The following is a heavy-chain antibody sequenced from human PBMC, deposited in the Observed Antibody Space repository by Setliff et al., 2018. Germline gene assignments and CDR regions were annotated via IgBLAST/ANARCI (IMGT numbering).Heavy chain of an antibody. J-gene: IGHJ4*02. V-gene: IGHV3-30*02. CDR1: GFRFSTSD. CDR3: AKVPNSGGYAGPFDF. CDR2: IQHDGSRE. Sequence: GGSLRLSCAASGFRFSTSDMHWVRQAPGKGLEWVSFIQHDGSREFYGDPVKGRFIISRDNSKNTLYLQVNSLSAEDTAVYYCAKVPNSGGYAGPFDFWGQGTLVTVSS. D-gene: IGHD5-12*01.